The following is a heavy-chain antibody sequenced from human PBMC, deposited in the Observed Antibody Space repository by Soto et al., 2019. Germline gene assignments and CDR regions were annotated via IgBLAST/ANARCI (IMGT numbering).Heavy chain of an antibody. CDR2: ISYDGSNK. CDR3: AKDRGFGRGWDFNWFDP. J-gene: IGHJ5*02. V-gene: IGHV3-30*18. Sequence: HPGGSLRLSCAASGFTFSSYGMHWVRQAPGKGLEWVAVISYDGSNKYYADSVKGRFTISRDNSKNTLYLQMNSLRAEDTAVYYCAKDRGFGRGWDFNWFDPWGQGTLVTVSS. D-gene: IGHD3-16*01. CDR1: GFTFSSYG.